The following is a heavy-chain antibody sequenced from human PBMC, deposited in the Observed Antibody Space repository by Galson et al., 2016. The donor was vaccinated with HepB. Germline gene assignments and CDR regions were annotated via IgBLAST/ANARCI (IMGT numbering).Heavy chain of an antibody. V-gene: IGHV4-39*01. CDR1: GGSISSSSYS. J-gene: IGHJ2*01. D-gene: IGHD5-24*01. Sequence: SETLSLTCTVSGGSISSSSYSWGWIRQPPGKGLEWIGTIYYSGSTFYSPSLRGRVTMSVDTSKNQFSLKLNSVTAADPAMYYCARHEVETPTYWYFDLWGRGTLVTVS. CDR3: ARHEVETPTYWYFDL. CDR2: IYYSGST.